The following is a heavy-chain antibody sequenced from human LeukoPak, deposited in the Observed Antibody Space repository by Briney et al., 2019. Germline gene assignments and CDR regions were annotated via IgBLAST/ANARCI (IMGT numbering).Heavy chain of an antibody. Sequence: GGSLRLSCAASGSTFSSYSMNWVRQAPGKGLEWVAVISYDGSNKYYADSVKGRFAISRDNSKNTLYLQMNSLRAEDTAVYYCAKDKWLVRVSLHYFDYWGQGTLVTVSS. CDR1: GSTFSSYS. CDR2: ISYDGSNK. CDR3: AKDKWLVRVSLHYFDY. D-gene: IGHD6-19*01. V-gene: IGHV3-30*18. J-gene: IGHJ4*02.